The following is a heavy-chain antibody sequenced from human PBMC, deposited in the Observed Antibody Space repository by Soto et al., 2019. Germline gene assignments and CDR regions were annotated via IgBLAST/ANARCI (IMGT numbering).Heavy chain of an antibody. J-gene: IGHJ5*02. CDR1: GGSISSGGYY. CDR2: IYYSGST. D-gene: IGHD2-15*01. V-gene: IGHV4-31*03. CDR3: ARRIRSCSGGSCYPDDWFDP. Sequence: QVQLQESGPGLVKPSQTLSLTCTVSGGSISSGGYYWSWIRQHPGKGLEWIGYIYYSGSTYYNPSLKSRITISGDTSKNQFSLKLSSVTAADTAVYYCARRIRSCSGGSCYPDDWFDPWGQGTLVTVSS.